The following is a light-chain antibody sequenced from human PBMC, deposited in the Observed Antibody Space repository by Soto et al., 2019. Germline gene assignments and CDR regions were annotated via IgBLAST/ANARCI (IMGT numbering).Light chain of an antibody. CDR1: SSEVGGYNY. J-gene: IGLJ3*02. CDR2: EVT. CDR3: SSYAASNNFYFV. Sequence: QSALTQPPSASGSPGQSVPISCTGTSSEVGGYNYVSWYQQYPGRAPKLMIYEVTKRPSGVPDRFSGSKSGNTASLTVSGLQAEDEADYYCSSYAASNNFYFVFGGGTKVTVL. V-gene: IGLV2-8*01.